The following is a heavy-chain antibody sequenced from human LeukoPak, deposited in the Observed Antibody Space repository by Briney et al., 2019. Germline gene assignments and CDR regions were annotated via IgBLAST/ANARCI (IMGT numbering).Heavy chain of an antibody. D-gene: IGHD3-16*01. V-gene: IGHV3-23*01. CDR1: GFTFSSYA. CDR2: ISGSGGST. Sequence: GGSLRLSCAASGFTFSSYAMSWVRQAPGKGLEWVSAISGSGGSTYYADSVKGRFTISRDNSKNTLYLQMNSLRAEDTAVYYCGKGVPEGAYSYTGRDAGGQGTTVTVSS. J-gene: IGHJ4*02. CDR3: GKGVPEGAYSYTGRDA.